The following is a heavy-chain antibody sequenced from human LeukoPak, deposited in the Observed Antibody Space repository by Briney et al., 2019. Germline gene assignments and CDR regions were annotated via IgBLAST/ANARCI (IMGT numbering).Heavy chain of an antibody. CDR3: ARAHRVAYYYGSGSYYNEYYYYGMDV. D-gene: IGHD3-10*01. V-gene: IGHV4-34*01. CDR2: INHSGST. J-gene: IGHJ6*02. Sequence: PETLSLTCAVYGGSFSGYYWSWIRQPPGKGLEWIGEINHSGSTNYNPSLKSRVTISVDTSKNQFSLKLSSVTAADTAVYYCARAHRVAYYYGSGSYYNEYYYYGMDVWGQGTTVTVSS. CDR1: GGSFSGYY.